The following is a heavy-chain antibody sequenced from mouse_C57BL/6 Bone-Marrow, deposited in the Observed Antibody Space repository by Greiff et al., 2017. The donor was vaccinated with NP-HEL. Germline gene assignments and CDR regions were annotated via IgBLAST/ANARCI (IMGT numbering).Heavy chain of an antibody. CDR3: ARRDHYGSSHYYFDY. D-gene: IGHD1-1*01. CDR1: GYTFTDYN. Sequence: VQLQQSGPELVKPGASVKLPCKASGYTFTDYNMDWVKQSHGKSLEWIGDINPNNGGTIYNQKFKGKATLTVDKSSSTAYMELRSLTSEDTAVYYCARRDHYGSSHYYFDYWGQGTTLTVSS. V-gene: IGHV1-18*01. CDR2: INPNNGGT. J-gene: IGHJ2*01.